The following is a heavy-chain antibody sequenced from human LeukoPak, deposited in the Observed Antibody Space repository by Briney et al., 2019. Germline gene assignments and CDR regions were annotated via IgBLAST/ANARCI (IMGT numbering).Heavy chain of an antibody. CDR1: GGSFSGYY. Sequence: SETLSLTCAVYGGSFSGYYWSWIRQPPGKGLEWIGEINRSGSTNYNPSLKSRVTISVDTSKNQLSLKLSSVTAADTAVYYCAAAPIIYYDSSGYYYEWGQGTLVTVSS. V-gene: IGHV4-34*01. CDR3: AAAPIIYYDSSGYYYE. CDR2: INRSGST. D-gene: IGHD3-22*01. J-gene: IGHJ4*02.